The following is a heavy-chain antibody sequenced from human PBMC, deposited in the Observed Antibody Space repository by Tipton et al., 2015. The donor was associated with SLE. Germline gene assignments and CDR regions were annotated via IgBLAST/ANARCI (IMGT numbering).Heavy chain of an antibody. CDR2: ISGYNSDT. J-gene: IGHJ4*02. D-gene: IGHD2-15*01. V-gene: IGHV1-18*01. CDR3: AKGGDIVVVVAATADYFGY. CDR1: GYTFADYG. Sequence: QLVQSGAEVKKPGASVKVSCKASGYTFADYGLSWVRQAPGQGLEFMGWISGYNSDTNYAQGLQGRVTMTTDTSTNTAYMELRRLRSDDTAVYYCAKGGDIVVVVAATADYFGYWGQGTLVTVSS.